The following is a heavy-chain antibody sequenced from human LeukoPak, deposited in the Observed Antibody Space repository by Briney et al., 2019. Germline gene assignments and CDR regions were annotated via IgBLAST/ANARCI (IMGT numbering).Heavy chain of an antibody. CDR1: GGSIDSRSYY. D-gene: IGHD2-15*01. Sequence: SETLSLTCTVSGGSIDSRSYYWDWIRQAPGKGLEWIGTIYHSGSTEYNPSLKSRVAIFVDTSKSQFSLILHSVAAEDTAVYYCARRSEFDNTHYHYFDYWGQGALVTVSS. J-gene: IGHJ4*02. V-gene: IGHV4-39*01. CDR2: IYHSGST. CDR3: ARRSEFDNTHYHYFDY.